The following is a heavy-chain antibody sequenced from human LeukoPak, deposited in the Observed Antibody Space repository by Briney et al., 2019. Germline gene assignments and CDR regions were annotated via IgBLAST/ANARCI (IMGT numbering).Heavy chain of an antibody. CDR3: AREGRSSWYGPIGFDY. V-gene: IGHV3-7*03. CDR1: GFTFTTYW. CDR2: INQDGTEK. J-gene: IGHJ4*02. D-gene: IGHD6-13*01. Sequence: PGGSLRLSCAASGFTFTTYWMSWVRQAPGKGLEWVANINQDGTEKYYVDSVKGRFTISRDNAKNSLYLQMNSLRAEDTALYYCAREGRSSWYGPIGFDYWGQGILVTVSS.